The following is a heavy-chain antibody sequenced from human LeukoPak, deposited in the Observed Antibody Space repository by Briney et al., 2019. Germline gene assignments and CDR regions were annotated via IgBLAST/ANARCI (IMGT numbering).Heavy chain of an antibody. CDR2: ISSSGSTI. V-gene: IGHV3-48*03. J-gene: IGHJ4*02. Sequence: GGSLRLSCAASVFTFSSYEMNWVRQAPGKGLEWVSYISSSGSTIYYADSVKGRFTISRDNAKNSLYLQMNSLRAEDTAVYYCARDTIYLSFDYWGQGTLVTVSS. CDR1: VFTFSSYE. CDR3: ARDTIYLSFDY. D-gene: IGHD5-24*01.